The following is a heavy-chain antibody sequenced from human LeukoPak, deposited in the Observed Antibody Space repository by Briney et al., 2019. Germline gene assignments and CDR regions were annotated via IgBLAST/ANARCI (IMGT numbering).Heavy chain of an antibody. CDR1: GGSISSGSYY. D-gene: IGHD2-15*01. CDR2: INHSGST. J-gene: IGHJ6*03. Sequence: SETLSLTCTVSGGSISSGSYYWSWIRQPAGKGLEWIGEINHSGSTNYNPSLKSRVTISVDTSKNQFSLKLSSVTAADTAVYYCARAGYCSGGSCYSSIYYYYYMDVWGKGTTVTVSS. V-gene: IGHV4-61*10. CDR3: ARAGYCSGGSCYSSIYYYYYMDV.